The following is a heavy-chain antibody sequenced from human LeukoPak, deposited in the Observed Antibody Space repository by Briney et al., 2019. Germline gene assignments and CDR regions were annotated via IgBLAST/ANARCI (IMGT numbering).Heavy chain of an antibody. D-gene: IGHD1-26*01. CDR3: ARGATISGTGYFDF. V-gene: IGHV4-34*01. CDR2: IDHRGDT. CDR1: VGSFSRYY. Sequence: PSETLSLTCAVYVGSFSRYYWSWIRQSPGKGLEWIAEIDHRGDTNYNPSVKSRVTISVDTSKNQFSLKVRSLSAADTAVYYCARGATISGTGYFDFWGQGTLVTVSS. J-gene: IGHJ4*03.